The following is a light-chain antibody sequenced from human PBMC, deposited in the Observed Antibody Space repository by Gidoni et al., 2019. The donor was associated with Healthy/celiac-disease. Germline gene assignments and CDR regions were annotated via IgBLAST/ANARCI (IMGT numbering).Light chain of an antibody. J-gene: IGKJ3*01. CDR1: QSVSSN. CDR3: QQYNNWPPFT. CDR2: GAS. V-gene: IGKV3-15*01. Sequence: EIVMTQSPATLSVSPGERATRSCRASQSVSSNLAWYQQKPGQAPRLLIYGASTRATGIPARYSGSGSGTEFTLTISSLQSEDFAVYYCQQYNNWPPFTFXPXTKVDIK.